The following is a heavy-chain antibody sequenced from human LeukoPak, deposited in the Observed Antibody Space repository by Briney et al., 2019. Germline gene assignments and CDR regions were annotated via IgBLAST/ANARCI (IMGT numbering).Heavy chain of an antibody. D-gene: IGHD3-22*01. CDR1: GFTFSSYA. CDR3: AKDRMIVVVPGDYFDY. V-gene: IGHV3-23*01. J-gene: IGHJ4*02. CDR2: ISGSSGST. Sequence: PGGSLRLSCAASGFTFSSYAMSWVRQAPGKGLEWDSAISGSSGSTYYADSVKGRFTISRDNSKNTLYLQMNSLRAEDTAVYYCAKDRMIVVVPGDYFDYWGQGTLVTVSS.